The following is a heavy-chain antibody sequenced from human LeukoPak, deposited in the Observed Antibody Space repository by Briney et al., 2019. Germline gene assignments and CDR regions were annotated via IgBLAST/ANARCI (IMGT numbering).Heavy chain of an antibody. Sequence: GGSLRLSCAASGFTFSSYAMSWVRQAPGKGLEWVSAVSVTGDTTYYADSVEGRFTISRDNSKNTLYLQMNSLRVEDTAVYYCAKRMFYDFWSGFDYWGQGTLVTVSS. CDR3: AKRMFYDFWSGFDY. CDR1: GFTFSSYA. J-gene: IGHJ4*02. CDR2: VSVTGDTT. D-gene: IGHD3-3*01. V-gene: IGHV3-23*01.